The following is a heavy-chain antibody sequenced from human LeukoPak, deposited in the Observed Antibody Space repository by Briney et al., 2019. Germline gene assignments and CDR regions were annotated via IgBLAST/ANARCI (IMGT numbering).Heavy chain of an antibody. CDR3: ARLTGNHFDY. CDR2: FSGSGDNI. J-gene: IGHJ4*02. D-gene: IGHD1-14*01. V-gene: IGHV3-23*01. CDR1: GFTFSSYV. Sequence: GGSLRLSCATSGFTFSSYVMSWVRKAPGKGLEWVSVFSGSGDNIYYADSVRGRFTISRDISKKSLYLEMSSLRAEDTAMYYCARLTGNHFDYWGLGTLVTVSS.